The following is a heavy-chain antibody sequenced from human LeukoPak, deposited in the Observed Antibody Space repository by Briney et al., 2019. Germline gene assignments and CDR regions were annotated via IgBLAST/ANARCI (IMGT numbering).Heavy chain of an antibody. D-gene: IGHD6-19*01. Sequence: PGGSLRLSCAASGFTFSSYSMNWVRQAPGKGLEWVSSISSSSSYIYYADSVKGRFTVSRDDAKKSLYLQMNSLRAEDTAVYYCAREGTPYSSGWHDAFDIWGQGTMVTVSS. CDR2: ISSSSSYI. V-gene: IGHV3-21*01. CDR1: GFTFSSYS. CDR3: AREGTPYSSGWHDAFDI. J-gene: IGHJ3*02.